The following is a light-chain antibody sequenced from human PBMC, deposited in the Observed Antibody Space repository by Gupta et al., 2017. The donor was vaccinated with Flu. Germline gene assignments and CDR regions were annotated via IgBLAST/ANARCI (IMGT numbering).Light chain of an antibody. J-gene: IGKJ1*01. CDR2: AAS. CDR1: QGIRTD. CDR3: LQDYNYPPT. V-gene: IGKV1-6*01. Sequence: AIKMTQSPSSLSASVGDRVTITCRASQGIRTDLGWYQHKPGRSPKLLIYAASTLQSGVPSRFSGSGSGTDFTLTISSLQPEDFATYYCLQDYNYPPTFGQGTKVEIK.